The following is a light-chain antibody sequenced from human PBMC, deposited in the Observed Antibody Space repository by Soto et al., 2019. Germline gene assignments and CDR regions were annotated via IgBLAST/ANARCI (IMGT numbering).Light chain of an antibody. V-gene: IGKV3-20*01. Sequence: EIVLTQSPGTLSLSPGERATLSCRASQSVSSSYLGWYQQKPGQAPRLLIYGASTRATGIPDRFSGSGSGTDFTLTISRLDPEDFAVYYSQQYGGSSLYTFGQGTKLEIK. CDR3: QQYGGSSLYT. CDR1: QSVSSSY. J-gene: IGKJ2*01. CDR2: GAS.